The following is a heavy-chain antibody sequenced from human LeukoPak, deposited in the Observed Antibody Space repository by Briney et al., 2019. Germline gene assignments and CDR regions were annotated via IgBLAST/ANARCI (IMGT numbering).Heavy chain of an antibody. CDR1: GFTFSSYA. CDR3: ARDDWNHYYYMDV. CDR2: ISGSGGST. D-gene: IGHD1-1*01. V-gene: IGHV3-23*01. Sequence: GGSLRLSCAASGFTFSSYAMSWVRQAPGKGLEWVSAISGSGGSTYYADSEKGRFTISRDNSKNTLYLQMNSLRAEDTAVYYCARDDWNHYYYMDVWGKGTTVTVSS. J-gene: IGHJ6*03.